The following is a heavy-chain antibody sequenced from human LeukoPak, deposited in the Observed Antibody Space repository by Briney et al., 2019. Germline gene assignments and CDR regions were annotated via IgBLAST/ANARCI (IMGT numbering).Heavy chain of an antibody. CDR3: ARGAVALDY. Sequence: GRSLRLSCAASGFTFSSYAMPGFRKAPGRGWEWVAVISYDGSNKYYADSVKGRFTISRDNSKNTLYLQMNSLRAEDTAVYYCARGAVALDYWGQGTLVTVSS. CDR1: GFTFSSYA. J-gene: IGHJ4*02. CDR2: ISYDGSNK. V-gene: IGHV3-30-3*01. D-gene: IGHD6-19*01.